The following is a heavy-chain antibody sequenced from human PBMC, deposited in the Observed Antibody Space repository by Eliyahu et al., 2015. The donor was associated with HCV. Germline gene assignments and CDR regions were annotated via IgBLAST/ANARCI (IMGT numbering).Heavy chain of an antibody. D-gene: IGHD5-24*01. J-gene: IGHJ6*02. CDR2: IIPILGIA. CDR1: GGTFSSYA. V-gene: IGHV1-69*04. Sequence: QVQLVQSGAEVKKPGSSVKVSCKASGGTFSSYAXSXVRQAPGQGLEWMGRIIPILGIANYAQKFQGRVTITADKSTSTAYMELSSLRSEDTAVYYCAREDGYNTYYYYYGMDVWGQGTTVTVSS. CDR3: AREDGYNTYYYYYGMDV.